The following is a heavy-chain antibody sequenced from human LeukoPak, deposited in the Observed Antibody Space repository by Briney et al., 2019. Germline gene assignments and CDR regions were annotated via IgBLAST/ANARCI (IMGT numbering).Heavy chain of an antibody. CDR2: IKSRADGGTT. V-gene: IGHV3-15*05. Sequence: GGSLRLSCAASGFSVINAWMSWVRQAPGQGLEWVGRIKSRADGGTTGYAAPVEGRFSISRDDSENTLNLQMNSLQIDDTALYYCLIFPGRWGQGTLVTVSS. CDR1: GFSVINAW. CDR3: LIFPGR. J-gene: IGHJ4*02. D-gene: IGHD3-3*01.